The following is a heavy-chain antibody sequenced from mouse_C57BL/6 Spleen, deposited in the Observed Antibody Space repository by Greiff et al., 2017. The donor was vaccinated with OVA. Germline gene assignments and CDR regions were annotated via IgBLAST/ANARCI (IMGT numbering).Heavy chain of an antibody. Sequence: QVQLQQSDAELVKPGASVRISCKVSGYTFTDHTIHWMKQRPEQGLVWIGYIYPRDGSTKYTEQFTGKATLTADKSSSTAYMQLNSLTSEDSAVYFCAIPYDYDDWYLDVCGTGTTVTVSS. CDR2: IYPRDGST. CDR3: AIPYDYDDWYLDV. D-gene: IGHD2-4*01. CDR1: GYTFTDHT. J-gene: IGHJ1*03. V-gene: IGHV1-78*01.